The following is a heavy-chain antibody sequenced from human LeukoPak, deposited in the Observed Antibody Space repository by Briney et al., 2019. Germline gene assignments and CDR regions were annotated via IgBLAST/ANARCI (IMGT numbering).Heavy chain of an antibody. CDR1: GGSFSGYY. Sequence: SETLSLTCAVYGGSFSGYYWSWIRQPPGKGLEWIGEINHSGSTNYNPSLKSRVTISVDTSKNQFSLKLSSVTAADTAVYYCARGPGLAYGSSWAGYGTSLDYWGQGTLVTVSS. CDR3: ARGPGLAYGSSWAGYGTSLDY. CDR2: INHSGST. J-gene: IGHJ4*02. D-gene: IGHD6-13*01. V-gene: IGHV4-34*01.